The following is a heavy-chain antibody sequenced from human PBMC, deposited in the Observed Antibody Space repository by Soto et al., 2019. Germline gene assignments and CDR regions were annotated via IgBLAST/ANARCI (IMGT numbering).Heavy chain of an antibody. D-gene: IGHD3-10*01. Sequence: QVQLLESWGGVVRPGASLRLSCSTSGVGFRGYAMNWVRQAPGRGLEWVAVISNIGADIHYADSVRGRFTISRDDSKNTLYLEMNNLRPEDTALYYCTRMGRGVHYGNGFDPWGQGSQVTVSP. CDR3: TRMGRGVHYGNGFDP. CDR2: ISNIGADI. J-gene: IGHJ5*02. V-gene: IGHV3-30*04. CDR1: GVGFRGYA.